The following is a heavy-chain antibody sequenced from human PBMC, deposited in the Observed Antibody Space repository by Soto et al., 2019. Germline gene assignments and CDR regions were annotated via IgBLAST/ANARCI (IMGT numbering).Heavy chain of an antibody. CDR2: IYYSGST. D-gene: IGHD6-6*01. J-gene: IGHJ5*02. Sequence: QLQLQESGPGLVKPSETLSLTCTVSGGSISSSSYYWGWIRQPPGKGLEWIGSIYYSGSTYYNPSLKSRVTISVDTSKNQFSLKLSSVTAADTAVYYCARHRSIAARRTTRTFDPWGQGTLVTVSS. CDR1: GGSISSSSYY. V-gene: IGHV4-39*01. CDR3: ARHRSIAARRTTRTFDP.